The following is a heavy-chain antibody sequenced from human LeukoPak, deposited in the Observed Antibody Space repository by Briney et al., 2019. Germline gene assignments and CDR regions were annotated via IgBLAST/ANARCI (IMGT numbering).Heavy chain of an antibody. D-gene: IGHD3-22*01. CDR2: IRYDGSNK. V-gene: IGHV3-30*02. CDR1: GFTFSSYG. Sequence: GGSLRLSCAASGFTFSSYGMHWVRQAPGKGLEWVAFIRYDGSNKYYADSVKGRFTISRDNSKNTLYLQMNSLRAEDTAVYYCAATYYYDSSGYGAFDIWGQGIMVTVSS. CDR3: AATYYYDSSGYGAFDI. J-gene: IGHJ3*02.